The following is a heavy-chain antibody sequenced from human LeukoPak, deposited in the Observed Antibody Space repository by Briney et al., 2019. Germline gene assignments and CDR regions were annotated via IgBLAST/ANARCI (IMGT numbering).Heavy chain of an antibody. CDR3: ARVAHTMVRGPPFDY. CDR2: INPNSGGT. J-gene: IGHJ4*02. D-gene: IGHD3-10*01. CDR1: GYTFTGYY. V-gene: IGHV1-2*02. Sequence: GASVKVSCKASGYTFTGYYMHWVRQAPGQGLEWMGWINPNSGGTNYAQKFQGRVTMTRDTSISTAYMELSRLRSDDTAVYYCARVAHTMVRGPPFDYWGQGTLVTVSS.